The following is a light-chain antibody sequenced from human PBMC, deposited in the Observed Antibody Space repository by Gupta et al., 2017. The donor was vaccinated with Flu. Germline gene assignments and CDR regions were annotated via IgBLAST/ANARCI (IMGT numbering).Light chain of an antibody. CDR1: QTISSN. CDR2: GAF. J-gene: IGKJ4*01. Sequence: PATLSVSPGERATLSCRASQTISSNLAWYQQKPGQAPRLLIYGAFTRATGIPARFSGSGSGTDFTLTISSLQSEDFAVYYCQQYNNWPLTFGGGTKVEIK. CDR3: QQYNNWPLT. V-gene: IGKV3-15*01.